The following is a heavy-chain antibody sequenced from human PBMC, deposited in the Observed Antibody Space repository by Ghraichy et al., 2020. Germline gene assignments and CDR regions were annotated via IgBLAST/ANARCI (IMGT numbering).Heavy chain of an antibody. CDR2: IHSGGYT. D-gene: IGHD3-22*01. Sequence: GGSLRLSCSASGFTFGSYGMSWVRQAPGKGLEWVSSIHSGGYTFYADSVRGRFTISRDNSENTLYLQMNSLRPEDTATYYCAKDYYYDSSNYHRAILSYFYYGMDVWGQGTAVTVSS. CDR1: GFTFGSYG. J-gene: IGHJ6*02. CDR3: AKDYYYDSSNYHRAILSYFYYGMDV. V-gene: IGHV3-23*01.